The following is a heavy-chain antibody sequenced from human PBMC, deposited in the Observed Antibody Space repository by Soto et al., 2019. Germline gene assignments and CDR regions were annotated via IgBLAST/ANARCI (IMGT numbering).Heavy chain of an antibody. CDR2: IYYSGST. CDR3: AGSGSYRPDFDY. CDR1: GGSISSYY. D-gene: IGHD3-10*01. Sequence: SETLSLTCTGSGGSISSYYWSWIRQPPGKGLEWIGYIYYSGSTNYNPSLKSRVTISVDTSKNQFSLKLSSVTAADTAVYYCAGSGSYRPDFDYWGQGTLVTVS. V-gene: IGHV4-59*01. J-gene: IGHJ4*02.